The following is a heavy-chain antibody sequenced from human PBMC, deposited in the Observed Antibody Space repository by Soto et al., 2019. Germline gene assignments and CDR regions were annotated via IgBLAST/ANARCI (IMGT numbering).Heavy chain of an antibody. D-gene: IGHD5-18*01. CDR1: GGTFSSYA. CDR3: ARPYVDTAMVYAFDI. CDR2: IIPIFGTA. Sequence: SVKVSCKASGGTFSSYAISWVRQAPGQGLEWMGGIIPIFGTANYAQKFQGRVTITADESTSTAYMELSSLRSEDTAVYYCARPYVDTAMVYAFDIWGQGTMVTVSS. V-gene: IGHV1-69*13. J-gene: IGHJ3*02.